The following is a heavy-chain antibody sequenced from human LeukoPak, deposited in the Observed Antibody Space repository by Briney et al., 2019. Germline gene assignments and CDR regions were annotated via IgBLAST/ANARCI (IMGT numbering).Heavy chain of an antibody. D-gene: IGHD1-26*01. CDR2: TYSTGST. CDR1: GASISGYY. J-gene: IGHJ5*02. CDR3: ARGGATYLNWFDL. Sequence: SETLSLTCSVSGASISGYYWSWIRQPPAKGLEYIGCTYSTGSTNYNPSLTSRVTISVDTSKNQFSLNLTSVTAADTALYYCARGGATYLNWFDLWGQGTLVTVSS. V-gene: IGHV4-59*12.